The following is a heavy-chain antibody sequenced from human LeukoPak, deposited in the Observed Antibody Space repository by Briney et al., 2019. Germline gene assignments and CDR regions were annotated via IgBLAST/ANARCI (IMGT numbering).Heavy chain of an antibody. V-gene: IGHV3-53*01. D-gene: IGHD2-15*01. CDR3: EDGIRYCSGGSCIDY. CDR1: GFTVSSNY. CDR2: IYSGGST. J-gene: IGHJ4*02. Sequence: GGSLGLSCAASGFTVSSNYMSWVRQAPGKRLEWGSVIYSGGSTYYADSVKGRFTISRDNSRNTLYLQMNSLRAEDTAVYYCEDGIRYCSGGSCIDYWGQGTLVTVSS.